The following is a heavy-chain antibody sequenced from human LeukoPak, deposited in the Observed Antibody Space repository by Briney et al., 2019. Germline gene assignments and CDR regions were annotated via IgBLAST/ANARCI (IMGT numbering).Heavy chain of an antibody. CDR1: GGSISSYY. J-gene: IGHJ1*01. CDR2: IYTSGST. CDR3: AREIPYRLTFQH. V-gene: IGHV4-4*07. D-gene: IGHD4-11*01. Sequence: SETLSLTCTVSGGSISSYYWSWIPQPAGKGLEWIGRIYTSGSTNYNPSLKSRVTMSVDTSKNQFSLKLSSVTAADTAVYYCAREIPYRLTFQHWGQGTLVTVSS.